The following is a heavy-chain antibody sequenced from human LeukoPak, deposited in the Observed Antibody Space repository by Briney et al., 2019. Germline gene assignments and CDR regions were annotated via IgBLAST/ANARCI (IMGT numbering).Heavy chain of an antibody. CDR2: IYHSGST. Sequence: SETLSLTCTVSGGSISSGGYYWSWIRQPPGKGLEWIGYIYHSGSTYYNLSLKSRVTISVDRSKNQFSLKLSSVTAADTAVYYCARGGQGNDYWGQGTLVTVSS. J-gene: IGHJ4*02. CDR3: ARGGQGNDY. V-gene: IGHV4-30-2*01. CDR1: GGSISSGGYY.